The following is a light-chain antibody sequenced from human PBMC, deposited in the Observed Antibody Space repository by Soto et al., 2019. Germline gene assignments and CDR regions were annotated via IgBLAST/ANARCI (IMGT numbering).Light chain of an antibody. CDR2: DVN. CDR1: TSDIGTYDY. J-gene: IGLJ1*01. CDR3: CSYAGSDIFV. Sequence: QSALTQPRSVSGSPGQSVTISCTGSTSDIGTYDYVSWYQQYPGKAPKLIVFDVNKRPSGVPDRFSGSKSGSTASLTISGLQVEDEADYHCCSYAGSDIFVFGPGTKVTVL. V-gene: IGLV2-11*01.